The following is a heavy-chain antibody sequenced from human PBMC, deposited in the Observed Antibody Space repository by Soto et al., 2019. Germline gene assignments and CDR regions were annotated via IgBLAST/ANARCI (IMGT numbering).Heavy chain of an antibody. CDR3: ARDGTRTGTTEDYYYYGMDV. V-gene: IGHV1-18*01. CDR1: GYTFASYG. D-gene: IGHD1-1*01. CDR2: ISAYNGNT. J-gene: IGHJ6*02. Sequence: ASVQVSCKASGYTFASYGITWVRQAPGQGLEWKGWISAYNGNTNFAQKFQGKVTMTTDTPTSTAYMELRSLSSDDTAVYFCARDGTRTGTTEDYYYYGMDVWGQGTTVTVSS.